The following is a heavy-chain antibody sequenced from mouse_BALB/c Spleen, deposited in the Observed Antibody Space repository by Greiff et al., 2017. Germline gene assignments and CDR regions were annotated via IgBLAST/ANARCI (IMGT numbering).Heavy chain of an antibody. CDR3: ARVNGDDYDGGFAY. CDR2: IWAGGST. J-gene: IGHJ3*01. Sequence: VQLVESGPGLVAPSQSLSITCTVSGFSLTSYGVHWVRQPPGKGLEWLGVIWAGGSTNYNSALMSRLSISKDNSKSQVFLKMNSLQTDDTAMYYCARVNGDDYDGGFAYWGQGTLVTVSA. V-gene: IGHV2-9*02. D-gene: IGHD2-4*01. CDR1: GFSLTSYG.